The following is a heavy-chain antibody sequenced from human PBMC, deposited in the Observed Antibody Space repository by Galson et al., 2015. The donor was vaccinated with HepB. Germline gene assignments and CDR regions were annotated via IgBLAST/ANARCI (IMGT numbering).Heavy chain of an antibody. CDR3: ARARYSTSPPDY. CDR2: ISVYNGNT. Sequence: SVKVSCKVSGFSFSNYGISWVRQAPGQGLEWMGWISVYNGNTNYAQKFQGRVTMTTDTSTSTAYMELRSLRSDDTAMYYCARARYSTSPPDYWGQGTLVTVSS. D-gene: IGHD2-2*01. V-gene: IGHV1-18*01. J-gene: IGHJ4*02. CDR1: GFSFSNYG.